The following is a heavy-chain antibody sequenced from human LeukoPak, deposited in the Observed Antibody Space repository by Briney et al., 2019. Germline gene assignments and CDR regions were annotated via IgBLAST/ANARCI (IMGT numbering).Heavy chain of an antibody. CDR3: ARELVSSWYAPRWFDP. D-gene: IGHD6-13*01. CDR1: GGSISSSSYY. Sequence: SQTLSLTCTVSGGSISSSSYYWGWIRQPPGKGLEWIGNIYYSGRTYYNPSLKSRVTISVDKSKNQFSLKLSSVTAADTAVYYCARELVSSWYAPRWFDPWGQGTLVTVSS. CDR2: IYYSGRT. J-gene: IGHJ5*02. V-gene: IGHV4-39*07.